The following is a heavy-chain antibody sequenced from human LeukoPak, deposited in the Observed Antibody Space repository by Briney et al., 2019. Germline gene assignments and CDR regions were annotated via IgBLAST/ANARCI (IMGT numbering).Heavy chain of an antibody. CDR3: AGVPNANAWYWDDAFDM. Sequence: GTSVKGSCKASGFTFTTSAMQWVRQARGQRLEWIGRIVVCSGNTNHAQKFQGRVTITTDTSTSTAYMELSSLTSDDTAVYYCAGVPNANAWYWDDAFDMGGQGTMVTVSS. J-gene: IGHJ3*02. D-gene: IGHD2-8*02. CDR2: IVVCSGNT. V-gene: IGHV1-58*02. CDR1: GFTFTTSA.